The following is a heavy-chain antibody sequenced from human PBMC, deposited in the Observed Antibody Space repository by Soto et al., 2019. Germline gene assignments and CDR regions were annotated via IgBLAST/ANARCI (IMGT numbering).Heavy chain of an antibody. CDR1: GFTFSNAW. Sequence: GGSLRLSCAVSGFTFSNAWMSWVRQAPGKGLEWVGRIRSKTDGGTTDYAAPVKGRFTISRDDSKNTLYLQMNSLKTEDTAVYYCTTEVAVAGTVSDYWGQGTLVTVSS. V-gene: IGHV3-15*01. CDR2: IRSKTDGGTT. D-gene: IGHD6-19*01. CDR3: TTEVAVAGTVSDY. J-gene: IGHJ4*02.